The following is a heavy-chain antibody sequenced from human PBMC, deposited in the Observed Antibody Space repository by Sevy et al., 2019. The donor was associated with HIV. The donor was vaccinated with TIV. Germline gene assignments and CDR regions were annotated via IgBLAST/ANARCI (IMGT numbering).Heavy chain of an antibody. CDR3: AKVLNPALESMMEVTVRSLKGFDV. Sequence: GGSLRLSCAASGFTFNTHVMNWVRQAPGKGLEWVSSISGFGNTYYADSVRGRFTISRDNAKNTLYLQMNSLGADDPAVYYCAKVLNPALESMMEVTVRSLKGFDVWGQGTMVTVSS. CDR2: ISGFGNT. CDR1: GFTFNTHV. J-gene: IGHJ3*01. V-gene: IGHV3-23*01. D-gene: IGHD3-22*01.